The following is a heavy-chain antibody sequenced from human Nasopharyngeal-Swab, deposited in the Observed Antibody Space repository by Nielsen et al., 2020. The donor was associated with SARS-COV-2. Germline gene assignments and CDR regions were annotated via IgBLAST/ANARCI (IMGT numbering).Heavy chain of an antibody. Sequence: GESLKISCAASGFTFSSYAMHWVRQAPGKGLEWVAVISYDGSNKYYADSVKGRFTISRDNSKNMLYLQMNSLRAEDTAVYYCARSLGGSYDDPNGYWGQGTLVTVSS. CDR3: ARSLGGSYDDPNGY. D-gene: IGHD1-26*01. V-gene: IGHV3-30*04. CDR2: ISYDGSNK. CDR1: GFTFSSYA. J-gene: IGHJ4*02.